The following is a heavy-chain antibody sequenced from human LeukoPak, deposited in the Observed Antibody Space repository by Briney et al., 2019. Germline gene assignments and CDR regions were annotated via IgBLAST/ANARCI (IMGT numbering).Heavy chain of an antibody. CDR3: ARDGYSGNDGL. J-gene: IGHJ4*02. V-gene: IGHV4-34*01. Sequence: SETLSLTCAVYGGSFSGYYWSWIRQPPGKGLEWIGEINHSGSTNYNPSLKSRVTISVDTSKNQFSLKLSSVTAADTAVYYCARDGYSGNDGLWGQGTLVTVSS. CDR1: GGSFSGYY. CDR2: INHSGST. D-gene: IGHD5-12*01.